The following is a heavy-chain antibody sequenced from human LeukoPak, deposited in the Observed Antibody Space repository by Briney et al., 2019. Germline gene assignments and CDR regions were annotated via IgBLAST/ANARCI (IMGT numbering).Heavy chain of an antibody. CDR1: GFTLCSVA. V-gene: IGHV3-23*01. J-gene: IGHJ4*02. CDR2: INGRGDST. D-gene: IGHD6-19*01. Sequence: GSLRPSLASSGFTLCSVAMNRVRQGSGKGPEWVSSINGRGDSTYYPDSVKGRFTISRDNSKNALFLQMNSLRAEDTAVYYCAKGKAVAPTETFDYWGQGTLDTVSS. CDR3: AKGKAVAPTETFDY.